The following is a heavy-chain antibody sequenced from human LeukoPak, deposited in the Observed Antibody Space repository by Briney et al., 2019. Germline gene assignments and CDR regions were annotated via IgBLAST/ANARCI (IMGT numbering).Heavy chain of an antibody. CDR3: VQPSQGYFQN. CDR1: GFDFSEHE. D-gene: IGHD3-22*01. CDR2: IRNKNQGLTT. J-gene: IGHJ1*01. V-gene: IGHV3-72*01. Sequence: GGSLRLSCAASGFDFSEHEMVWVRQAPRKGLEWLARIRNKNQGLTTEYAASVRGRCAISRDDSSNSIPLQMNRLKAEDTAVYYCVQPSQGYFQNWGQGTLVTVSS.